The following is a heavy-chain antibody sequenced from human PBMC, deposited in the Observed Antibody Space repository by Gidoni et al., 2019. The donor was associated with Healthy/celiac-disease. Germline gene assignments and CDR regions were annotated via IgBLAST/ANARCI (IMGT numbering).Heavy chain of an antibody. V-gene: IGHV3-30*01. CDR1: GFNFSIYA. Sequence: QVQLVESGGGVVQPGRSLGRSCAASGFNFSIYAMHWVRQAPGKGLEWVAVISYDGSNKYYADSWKGRFTISRDNSKNTLYLQMNSLRAEDTAVYYCARPDTKWLVWEWGGGPYYFDYWGQGTLVTVSS. CDR2: ISYDGSNK. D-gene: IGHD6-19*01. CDR3: ARPDTKWLVWEWGGGPYYFDY. J-gene: IGHJ4*02.